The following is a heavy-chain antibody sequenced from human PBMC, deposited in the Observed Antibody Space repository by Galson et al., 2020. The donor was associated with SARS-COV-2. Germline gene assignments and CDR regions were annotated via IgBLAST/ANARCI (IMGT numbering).Heavy chain of an antibody. Sequence: SGPTLVKPTQTLTLTCTFSGFSLNTSGVGVGWIRQPPGKALEWLAFIYWDDNKRYSPSLRNRLTITKGTSKNQVVLTMTNMDPVDTATYYCAHPRSIDWEFDYWGQGTLVTVSS. J-gene: IGHJ4*02. D-gene: IGHD3-9*01. CDR2: IYWDDNK. CDR3: AHPRSIDWEFDY. CDR1: GFSLNTSGVG. V-gene: IGHV2-5*02.